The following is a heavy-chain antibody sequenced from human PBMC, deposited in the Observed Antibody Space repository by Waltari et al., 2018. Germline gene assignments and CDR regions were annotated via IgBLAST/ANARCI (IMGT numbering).Heavy chain of an antibody. CDR2: MNTGGSTT. J-gene: IGHJ2*01. CDR3: ARGKKDGWYLDL. V-gene: IGHV3-74*01. Sequence: EVQLVESGGGLVQPGGSLRLSCAASGFTFSSNWMHWVRQAPGKGLVWVSRMNTGGSTTNYADSVKGRFTISRDNAKNTVDLQINSLRAEDTAVYYCARGKKDGWYLDLWGRGSLVTVSS. CDR1: GFTFSSNW.